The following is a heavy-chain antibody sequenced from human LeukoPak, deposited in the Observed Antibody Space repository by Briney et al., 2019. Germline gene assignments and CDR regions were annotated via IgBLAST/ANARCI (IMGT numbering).Heavy chain of an antibody. V-gene: IGHV4-30-2*01. CDR3: ARVGEDSSSWFGDRWFDP. CDR1: GGSFSGYS. CDR2: IYHSGST. J-gene: IGHJ5*02. D-gene: IGHD6-13*01. Sequence: SETLSLTCAVYGGSFSGYSWSWIRQPPGKGLEWIGYIYHSGSTYYNPSLKSRVTISVDRSKNQFSLKLSSVTAADTAVYYCARVGEDSSSWFGDRWFDPWGQGTLVTVSS.